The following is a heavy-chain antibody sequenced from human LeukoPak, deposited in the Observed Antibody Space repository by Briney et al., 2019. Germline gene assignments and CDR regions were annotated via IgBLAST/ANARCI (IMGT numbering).Heavy chain of an antibody. CDR1: GATFSSYA. D-gene: IGHD3-9*01. CDR2: IIPIFGTA. Sequence: GASVKVSCKASGATFSSYAIIWVRQAPGQGLEWMGGIIPIFGTANYAQKFQGRVTITADKFTSTAYMELSSLRSEDTAVYYCARVTSDDILTGSLYYWGQGTLVTVSS. J-gene: IGHJ4*02. CDR3: ARVTSDDILTGSLYY. V-gene: IGHV1-69*06.